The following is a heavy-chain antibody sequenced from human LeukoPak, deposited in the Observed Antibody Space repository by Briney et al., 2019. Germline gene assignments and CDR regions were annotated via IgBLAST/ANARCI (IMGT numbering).Heavy chain of an antibody. CDR3: AELGITMIGGV. Sequence: GGSLRLSCAASGFTFSSYAFHWVRQAPGKGLEWVSYISSSGSTIYYADSVKGRFTISRDNAKNSLYLQMNGLRAEDTAVYYCAELGITMIGGVWGKGTTVTISS. D-gene: IGHD3-10*02. J-gene: IGHJ6*04. CDR2: ISSSGSTI. V-gene: IGHV3-48*03. CDR1: GFTFSSYA.